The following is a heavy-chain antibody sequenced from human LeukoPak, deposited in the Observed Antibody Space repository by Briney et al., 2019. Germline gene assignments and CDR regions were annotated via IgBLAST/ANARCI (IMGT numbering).Heavy chain of an antibody. V-gene: IGHV3-23*01. Sequence: GGSLRLSCAASGFTFSSYAMSWVRQAPGKGLEGVSAIGGSGGSTYYADSVKGRFTISRDNSKTTLYLKMNSLRAEDTAVYYCAKGYLGYCSGGSCYVPFDYWGQGTLVTVSS. CDR2: IGGSGGST. D-gene: IGHD2-15*01. CDR1: GFTFSSYA. J-gene: IGHJ4*02. CDR3: AKGYLGYCSGGSCYVPFDY.